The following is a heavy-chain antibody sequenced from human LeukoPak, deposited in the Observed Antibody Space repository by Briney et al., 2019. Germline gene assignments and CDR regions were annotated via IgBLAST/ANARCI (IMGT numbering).Heavy chain of an antibody. CDR3: ARVGIGREQGSQYYYGMDV. V-gene: IGHV1-18*01. CDR1: GYTFTSYG. CDR2: ISAYNGNT. J-gene: IGHJ6*02. D-gene: IGHD1-26*01. Sequence: ASVKVSCKASGYTFTSYGISWVRQAPGQGLEWMGWISAYNGNTNYAQKLQGRVTMTTDTSTSTAYMELRSLRSDDTAVYYCARVGIGREQGSQYYYGMDVWGQGTTVTVSS.